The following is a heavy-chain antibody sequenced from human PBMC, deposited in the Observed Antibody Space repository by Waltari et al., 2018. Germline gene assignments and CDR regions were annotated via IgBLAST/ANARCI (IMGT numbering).Heavy chain of an antibody. CDR2: ISGSGGST. V-gene: IGHV3-23*01. Sequence: EVQLLESGGGLVQPGGSLRLSWAASGFTFSSYAMSWVRQAPGKGLEWVSAISGSGGSTYYADSVKCRFTISRDNSKNTLYLQMNSLRAEDTAVYYCAKLEVGVNWFDPWGQGTLVTVSS. CDR1: GFTFSSYA. D-gene: IGHD1-26*01. CDR3: AKLEVGVNWFDP. J-gene: IGHJ5*02.